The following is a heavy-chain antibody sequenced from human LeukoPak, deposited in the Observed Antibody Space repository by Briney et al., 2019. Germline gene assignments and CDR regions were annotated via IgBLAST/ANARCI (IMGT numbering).Heavy chain of an antibody. Sequence: QPGRSLRLSCAASGFTFSSYAMSWVRQAPGKGLEWVSAISGGGGSTHYADSVKGRFTISRDNSKNTLYLQMNSLRAEDTALYYCHVVVVAATPAGYWGQGTLVTVSS. D-gene: IGHD2-15*01. CDR3: HVVVVAATPAGY. CDR1: GFTFSSYA. V-gene: IGHV3-23*01. J-gene: IGHJ4*02. CDR2: ISGGGGST.